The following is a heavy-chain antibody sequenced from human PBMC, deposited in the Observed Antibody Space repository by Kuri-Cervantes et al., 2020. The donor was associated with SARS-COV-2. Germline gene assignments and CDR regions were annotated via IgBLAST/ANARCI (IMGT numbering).Heavy chain of an antibody. CDR3: ASFIHYDILTGYFY. CDR1: GYSISSGYY. Sequence: SQTLSLICAVSGYSISSGYYWGWIRQPPGKGLEWIGSIYHSGSTYYNPSLKSRVTISVDTSKNQFSLKLSSVTAADTAVYYCASFIHYDILTGYFYWGQGTLVTVSS. J-gene: IGHJ4*02. CDR2: IYHSGST. V-gene: IGHV4-38-2*01. D-gene: IGHD3-9*01.